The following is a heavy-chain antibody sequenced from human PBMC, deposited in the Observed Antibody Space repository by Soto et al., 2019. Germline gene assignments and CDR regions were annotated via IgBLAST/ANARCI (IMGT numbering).Heavy chain of an antibody. V-gene: IGHV4-30-4*01. CDR2: IYYSGST. CDR1: GGSISSGDYY. J-gene: IGHJ6*02. D-gene: IGHD3-9*01. CDR3: ARGGYDILTGYYSHYYYYYGMDV. Sequence: SETLSLTCTVSGGSISSGDYYWSWIRQPPGKGLEWIGYIYYSGSTYYNPSLKSRVTISVDTSKNQFSLKLSSVTAADTAVYYCARGGYDILTGYYSHYYYYYGMDVWGQGTTVTVSS.